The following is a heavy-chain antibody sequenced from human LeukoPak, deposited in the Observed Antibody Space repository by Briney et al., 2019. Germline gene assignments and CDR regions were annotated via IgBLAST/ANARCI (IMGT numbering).Heavy chain of an antibody. D-gene: IGHD6-13*01. J-gene: IGHJ4*02. Sequence: GGSLRLSCAASGFTFSTYWMSWVRQAPGKGLEWVANINQDGTDNNYVDSVKGRFTISRDNAKNSLYLQMDNLSAEDAALYYCARGRGAAAGQTFDYWGQGTLVTVSS. CDR3: ARGRGAAAGQTFDY. CDR1: GFTFSTYW. CDR2: INQDGTDN. V-gene: IGHV3-7*02.